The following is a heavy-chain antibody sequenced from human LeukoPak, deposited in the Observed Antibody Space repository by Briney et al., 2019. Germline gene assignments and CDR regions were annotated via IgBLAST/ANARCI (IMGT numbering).Heavy chain of an antibody. CDR1: GFTFSSYA. V-gene: IGHV3-64*01. CDR2: ISSNGGST. D-gene: IGHD6-19*01. CDR3: ARESISSGWFNYYYGMDV. J-gene: IGHJ6*02. Sequence: GGSLRLSCGASGFTFSSYAMHWVRQAPGKGLEYVSAISSNGGSTYYANSVKGRFTISRDNSKNTLYLQMGSLRAEDMAVYYCARESISSGWFNYYYGMDVWGQGTTVTVSS.